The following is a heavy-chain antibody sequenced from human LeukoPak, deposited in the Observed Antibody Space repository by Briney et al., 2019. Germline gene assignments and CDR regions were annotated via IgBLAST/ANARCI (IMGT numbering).Heavy chain of an antibody. V-gene: IGHV4-30-2*01. J-gene: IGHJ4*02. CDR2: IYHSGST. Sequence: ASETLSLTCAVSGGSISSGGYSWSWIRQPPGKGLGWIGYIYHSGSTYYNPSLKSRVTISVDRSKNQFSLKLSSVTAADTAVYYCARVPYYDILTGTRGYYFDYWGQGTLVTVSS. D-gene: IGHD3-9*01. CDR1: GGSISSGGYS. CDR3: ARVPYYDILTGTRGYYFDY.